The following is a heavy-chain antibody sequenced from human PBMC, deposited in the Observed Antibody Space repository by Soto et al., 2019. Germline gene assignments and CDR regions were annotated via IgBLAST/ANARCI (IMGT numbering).Heavy chain of an antibody. V-gene: IGHV3-30*18. CDR3: AKEFGSAPMAV. CDR1: GFTFSSYG. J-gene: IGHJ6*04. Sequence: QVQLVESGGGVVQPGRSLRLSCAASGFTFSSYGMHWVRQAPGKGLEWVAVIYDGSNKYYADSVKGRFTISRDNSKNTLYLKINSLRAEDRAVFYCAKEFGSAPMAVWGKGTTFTVP. CDR2: IYDGSNK. D-gene: IGHD3-3*01.